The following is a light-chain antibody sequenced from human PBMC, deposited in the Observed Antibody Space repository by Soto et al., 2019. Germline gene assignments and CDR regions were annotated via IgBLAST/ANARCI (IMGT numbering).Light chain of an antibody. V-gene: IGLV2-14*01. CDR3: SSLTSTNTLA. Sequence: QSALTQPASVSGSPGQSITISCTGTSSDVGGYNYVSWYQQHPGKAPKLMIYEVSYRPSGGSNRFSGSKSGNTASLTISGLQAEDEAGYYCSSLTSTNTLAFGGGTKLTVL. CDR1: SSDVGGYNY. CDR2: EVS. J-gene: IGLJ2*01.